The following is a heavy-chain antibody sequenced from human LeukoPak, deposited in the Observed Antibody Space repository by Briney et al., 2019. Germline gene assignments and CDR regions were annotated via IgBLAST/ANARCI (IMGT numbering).Heavy chain of an antibody. J-gene: IGHJ4*02. V-gene: IGHV5-51*01. D-gene: IGHD2-15*01. CDR2: IYPGDSDT. Sequence: GESLKISCKGSGYRFTSDWIGWVRQMPGKGLEWMGIIYPGDSDTRYSPTFQGQVTISADKSVNTAYLQWSSLKASDTAMYYCARLSGRVVCSAGSCYIDSWGQGTLVTVSS. CDR1: GYRFTSDW. CDR3: ARLSGRVVCSAGSCYIDS.